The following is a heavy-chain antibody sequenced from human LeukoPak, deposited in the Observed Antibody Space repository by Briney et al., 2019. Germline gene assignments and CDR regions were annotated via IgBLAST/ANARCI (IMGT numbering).Heavy chain of an antibody. CDR3: ARDARRTFDI. Sequence: YPGGSLRLSCEASGLTFRNHAINWVRQAPGKGLEWLAVIWYDGSQRYYADSVKGRYTISRDNSRDTAYLQMNSLRVEDTAVYFCARDARRTFDIWGQGTMVTVSS. J-gene: IGHJ3*02. CDR1: GLTFRNHA. V-gene: IGHV3-33*01. CDR2: IWYDGSQR.